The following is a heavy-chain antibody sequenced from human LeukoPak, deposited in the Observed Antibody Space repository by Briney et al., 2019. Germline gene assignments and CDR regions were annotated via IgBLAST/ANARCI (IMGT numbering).Heavy chain of an antibody. Sequence: GGSLRLSCAASGFTFGDYTMHWYRQPPGRGLQWVSLITGDGGTTSYAGSVKGRFTISRDNSRNSLYLHMNSLRNEDTALYYCAKGHFGAGDYWGQGTLVTVSS. J-gene: IGHJ4*02. CDR3: AKGHFGAGDY. CDR2: ITGDGGTT. V-gene: IGHV3-43*02. D-gene: IGHD3-3*01. CDR1: GFTFGDYT.